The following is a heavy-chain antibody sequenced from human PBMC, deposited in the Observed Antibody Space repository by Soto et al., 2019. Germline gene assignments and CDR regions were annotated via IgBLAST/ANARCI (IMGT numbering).Heavy chain of an antibody. V-gene: IGHV4-59*08. J-gene: IGHJ4*02. D-gene: IGHD6-19*01. CDR2: IHYSGST. CDR3: ARTATYSSDWNNFDH. Sequence: SETLSLTCTVSGGSISSYYWSWIRQPPGKGLEWIGYIHYSGSTNYNPSLKSRVTMSVDTSKNQFSLKLSSVTAADTAVYYCARTATYSSDWNNFDHWGQGTLVTVSS. CDR1: GGSISSYY.